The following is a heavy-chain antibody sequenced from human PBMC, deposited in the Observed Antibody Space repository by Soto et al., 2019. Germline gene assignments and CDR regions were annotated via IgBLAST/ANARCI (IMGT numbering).Heavy chain of an antibody. Sequence: EVQLLESGGGLVQPGGSLRLSCSTSGFTFSTYAMNWVRLAPGKGLEWVSALSGSGGTSYYADSVRGRFTISRDNSKNTLFLQMNSLRAEDTGLYYCAKQRAGYGSGSDTYYFDFWRQGTLVTVSS. V-gene: IGHV3-23*01. CDR3: AKQRAGYGSGSDTYYFDF. CDR2: LSGSGGTS. D-gene: IGHD3-10*01. J-gene: IGHJ4*02. CDR1: GFTFSTYA.